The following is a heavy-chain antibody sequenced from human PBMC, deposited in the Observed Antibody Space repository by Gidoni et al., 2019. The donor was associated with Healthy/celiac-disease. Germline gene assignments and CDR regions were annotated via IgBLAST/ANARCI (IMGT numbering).Heavy chain of an antibody. V-gene: IGHV4-59*01. CDR2: IYYSGST. CDR3: ARGGDYVWGSYRIPFDY. CDR1: GGYISSYY. J-gene: IGHJ4*02. Sequence: QVQLQESGPGLVKPSETLSLTCTVSGGYISSYYWSWIRQPPGKGLEWIGYIYYSGSTNYNPSLKSRVTISVDTSKNQFSLKLSSVTAADTAVYYCARGGDYVWGSYRIPFDYWGQGTLVTVSS. D-gene: IGHD3-16*02.